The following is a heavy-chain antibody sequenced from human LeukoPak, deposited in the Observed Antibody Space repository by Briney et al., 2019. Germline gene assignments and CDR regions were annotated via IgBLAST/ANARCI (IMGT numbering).Heavy chain of an antibody. CDR3: ARDPFYYDAAGSDDY. V-gene: IGHV3-21*01. J-gene: IGHJ4*02. Sequence: GGSLRLSCAASEFTFNSYSFNWIRQHPGEGLEWVSSISSGSTYIYYSDSVKGRFTVSRDNAKNSLYLQMNNLRAEDTAVYYCARDPFYYDAAGSDDYWGQGTLVTVSS. CDR2: ISSGSTYI. D-gene: IGHD3-22*01. CDR1: EFTFNSYS.